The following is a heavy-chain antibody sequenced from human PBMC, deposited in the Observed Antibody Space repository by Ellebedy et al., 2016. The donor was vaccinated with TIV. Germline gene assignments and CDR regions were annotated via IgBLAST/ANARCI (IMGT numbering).Heavy chain of an antibody. Sequence: SLKISCAASGFTFGDYAMHWVRQAPGKGLEWVSGISWNSGTTDYADFVKGRFTISRDNAKNSLYLQMNLLRADDTAFYYCARDLRITARDYYLDYWGQGTLVTVSS. CDR2: ISWNSGTT. V-gene: IGHV3-9*01. CDR1: GFTFGDYA. J-gene: IGHJ4*02. D-gene: IGHD6-6*01. CDR3: ARDLRITARDYYLDY.